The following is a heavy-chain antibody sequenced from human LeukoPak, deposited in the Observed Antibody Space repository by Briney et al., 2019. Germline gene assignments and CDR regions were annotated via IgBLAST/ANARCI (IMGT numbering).Heavy chain of an antibody. V-gene: IGHV3-30*03. Sequence: GGSLRLSCAASGFIFSSYGMHWVRQAPGKGLEWVAVISYDGGNISYTDSVKGRFTISRDNSKNTLYLQMNSLRGEDTALYYCARDPEDYYFYMDVWGKGTPVTVSS. J-gene: IGHJ6*03. CDR3: ARDPEDYYFYMDV. CDR2: ISYDGGNI. CDR1: GFIFSSYG.